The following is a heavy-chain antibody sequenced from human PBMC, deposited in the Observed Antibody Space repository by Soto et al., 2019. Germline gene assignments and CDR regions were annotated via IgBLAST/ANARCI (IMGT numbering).Heavy chain of an antibody. Sequence: GGSLRLSCGASGFTVSSNYMSWVRQAPGKGLEWVSVIYSGGSTYYADSVKGRFTISRHNSKNTLYLQMNSLRAEDTAVYYCASGDGYSSGWYYYGMDVWGQGTTVTVSS. D-gene: IGHD6-19*01. CDR1: GFTVSSNY. V-gene: IGHV3-66*01. J-gene: IGHJ6*02. CDR3: ASGDGYSSGWYYYGMDV. CDR2: IYSGGST.